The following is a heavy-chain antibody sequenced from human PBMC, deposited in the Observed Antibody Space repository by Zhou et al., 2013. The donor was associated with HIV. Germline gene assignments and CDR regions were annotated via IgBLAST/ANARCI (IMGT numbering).Heavy chain of an antibody. J-gene: IGHJ4*02. CDR3: ARGIFDLTTHFDY. CDR2: ISTSNGNT. Sequence: QVQLVQSGTEVKKPGASVKVSCKTSGYNFIDFGISWLRQAPGQGLEWLGWISTSNGNTNSAQNLQGRVIMTTDTSTSTAYMELRSLRSDDAAVYYCARGIFDLTTHFDYWGQGTLVAVSS. CDR1: GYNFIDFG. D-gene: IGHD3-3*02. V-gene: IGHV1-18*01.